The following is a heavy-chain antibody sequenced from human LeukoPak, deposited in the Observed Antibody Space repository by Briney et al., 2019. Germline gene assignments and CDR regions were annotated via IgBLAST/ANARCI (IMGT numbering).Heavy chain of an antibody. CDR2: INPNSGDR. Sequence: GASVKVSCKASGYTFSSHLMHWVRQAPGQGLEWMGIINPNSGDRNYAQIFMGRVTMTRDTSTNTVYMELSGLRSEDTAVYYCARETPPYGPLDYWGQGTLVTVSS. CDR1: GYTFSSHL. J-gene: IGHJ4*02. D-gene: IGHD3-10*01. V-gene: IGHV1-46*01. CDR3: ARETPPYGPLDY.